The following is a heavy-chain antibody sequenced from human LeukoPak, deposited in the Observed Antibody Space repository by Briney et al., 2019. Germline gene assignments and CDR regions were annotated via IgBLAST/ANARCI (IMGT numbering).Heavy chain of an antibody. V-gene: IGHV3-30*18. CDR1: GFTFSGYG. CDR2: ISYDGSNK. J-gene: IGHJ6*02. D-gene: IGHD6-19*01. CDR3: AKDPHSSGWYVRGYYYYGMDV. Sequence: GGSLRLSCAASGFTFSGYGMHWVRQAPGKGLEWVAVISYDGSNKYYADSVKGRFTISRDNSKNTLYLQMNSLRAEDTAVYYCAKDPHSSGWYVRGYYYYGMDVWGQGTTVTVSS.